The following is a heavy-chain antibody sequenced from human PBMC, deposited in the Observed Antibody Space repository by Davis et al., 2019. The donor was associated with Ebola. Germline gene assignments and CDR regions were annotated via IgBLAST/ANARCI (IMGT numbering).Heavy chain of an antibody. CDR1: GYTFSTYY. CDR2: ISAYSGHT. J-gene: IGHJ6*04. D-gene: IGHD4-17*01. Sequence: ASVKVSCKTSGYTFSTYYLHWVRQAPGQGLEWMGWISAYSGHTNYAQKFQGRVSLTTDTSTSTAYMELKSLTYDDTAVYYCARGEGVRDYPNLFGMDVWGKGTTVTVSS. CDR3: ARGEGVRDYPNLFGMDV. V-gene: IGHV1-18*04.